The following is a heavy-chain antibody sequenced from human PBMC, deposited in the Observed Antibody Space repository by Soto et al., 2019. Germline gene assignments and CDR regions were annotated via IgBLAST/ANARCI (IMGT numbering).Heavy chain of an antibody. J-gene: IGHJ5*02. V-gene: IGHV4-39*01. CDR1: GDSISSSSYY. CDR2: IYYSGST. D-gene: IGHD3-22*01. CDR3: ARRGIVVDP. Sequence: PSETLSLTCAVSGDSISSSSYYWGWIRQPPGKGLEWIGSIYYSGSTYYNPSLKSRVTISVDTSKNQFSLKLSSVTAADTAVYYCARRGIVVDPWGQGTLVTVSS.